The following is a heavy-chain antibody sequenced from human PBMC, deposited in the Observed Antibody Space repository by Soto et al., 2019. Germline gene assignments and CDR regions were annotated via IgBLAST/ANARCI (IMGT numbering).Heavy chain of an antibody. V-gene: IGHV4-31*01. D-gene: IGHD3-10*01. J-gene: IGHJ5*02. CDR2: IYYSGST. CDR1: GGSISSGGYY. CDR3: ARDLGYYYGSGRRFDP. Sequence: QVQLQESGPGLVKPSQTLSLTCTVSGGSISSGGYYWSWIRQHPGKGLEWIGYIYYSGSTYYNPSLKSQVTISVYTSKNQFSLKLSAVTAADTAVYYCARDLGYYYGSGRRFDPWGQGTLVTVSS.